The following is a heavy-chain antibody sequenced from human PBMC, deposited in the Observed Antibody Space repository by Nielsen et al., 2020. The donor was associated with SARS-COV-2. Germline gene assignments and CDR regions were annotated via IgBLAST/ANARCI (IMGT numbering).Heavy chain of an antibody. Sequence: GGSLRLSCAVYGGSFSGYYWSWVRQAPGKGLEWVANINEDGSEKNFVDSVKGRFTISRDNAKNSLYLDMNSLRVEDTAVYYCARARYADYWGQGTLVTVSS. CDR3: ARARYADY. CDR2: INEDGSEK. D-gene: IGHD2-8*01. CDR1: GGSFSGYY. V-gene: IGHV3-7*04. J-gene: IGHJ4*02.